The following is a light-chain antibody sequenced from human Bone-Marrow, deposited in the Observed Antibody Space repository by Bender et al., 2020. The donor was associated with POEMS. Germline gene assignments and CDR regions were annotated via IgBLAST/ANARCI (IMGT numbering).Light chain of an antibody. Sequence: SYELTQPSSVSVSPRQTARITCSGDVLADKYARWFQQKPGQAPFLVIYDDTERPSGIPERFSGSSSGTTVTLTITGAQVEDEADYYCFCAPDNNLGVFGGGTRLTVL. CDR2: DDT. CDR1: VLADKY. CDR3: FCAPDNNLGV. J-gene: IGLJ2*01. V-gene: IGLV3-27*01.